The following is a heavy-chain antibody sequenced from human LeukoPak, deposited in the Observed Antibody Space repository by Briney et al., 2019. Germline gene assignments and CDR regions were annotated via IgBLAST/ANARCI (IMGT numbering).Heavy chain of an antibody. D-gene: IGHD3-16*02. CDR2: INHSGST. J-gene: IGHJ4*02. CDR1: GGSFSGYY. CDR3: ARGLKYYDYVWGSYRKERFDY. V-gene: IGHV4-34*01. Sequence: SETLSLTCAVYGGSFSGYYWSWIRQPPGKGLEWIGEINHSGSTNYNPSLKSRVTISVDTSKNQFSLKLSSVTAADTAVYYCARGLKYYDYVWGSYRKERFDYWGQGTLVTVSS.